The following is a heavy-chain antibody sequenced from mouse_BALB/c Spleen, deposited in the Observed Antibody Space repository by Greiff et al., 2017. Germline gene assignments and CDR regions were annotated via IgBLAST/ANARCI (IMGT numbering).Heavy chain of an antibody. CDR2: INPSNGGT. Sequence: VKLQQPGAELVKPGASVKLSCKASGYTFTSYYMYWVKQRPGQGLEWIGGINPSNGGTNFNEKFKSKATLTVDKSSSTAYMQLSSLTSEDSAVYYCTRGEYGNPWFAYWGQGTLVTVSA. V-gene: IGHV1S81*02. D-gene: IGHD2-10*02. J-gene: IGHJ3*01. CDR1: GYTFTSYY. CDR3: TRGEYGNPWFAY.